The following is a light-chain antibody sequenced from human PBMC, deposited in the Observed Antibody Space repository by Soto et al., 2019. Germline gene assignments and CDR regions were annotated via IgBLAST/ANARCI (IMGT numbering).Light chain of an antibody. CDR2: GPS. CDR3: HQYATSPQT. CDR1: QTVTSNF. V-gene: IGKV3-20*01. J-gene: IGKJ1*01. Sequence: EIVLTQSPGTLSLSPGERATLSCRASQTVTSNFLAWYQQRPGQTPRLLIYGPSSRATGIPDRFSGSGSGTDFTLTISRLEPEDFAVYYCHQYATSPQTFGQGTKVEI.